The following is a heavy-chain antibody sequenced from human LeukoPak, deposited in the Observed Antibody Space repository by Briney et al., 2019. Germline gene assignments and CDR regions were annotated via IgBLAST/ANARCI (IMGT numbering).Heavy chain of an antibody. D-gene: IGHD4-17*01. CDR2: INHSGST. CDR1: GGSFQGYY. Sequence: PSETLSLPCAVYGGSFQGYYWSRVRQPPGKGLEWIGEINHSGSTNYNPSLKSRVTISVDTSKNQFSLKLSSVTAADTAVYYCANRRVTTAYFDYWGQGTLVTVSS. V-gene: IGHV4-34*01. CDR3: ANRRVTTAYFDY. J-gene: IGHJ4*02.